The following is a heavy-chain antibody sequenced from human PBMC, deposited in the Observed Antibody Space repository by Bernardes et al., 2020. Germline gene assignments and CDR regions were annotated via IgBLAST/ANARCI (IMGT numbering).Heavy chain of an antibody. CDR3: ARCLVTVAGIFDP. CDR1: GFTFSSYA. D-gene: IGHD6-19*01. V-gene: IGHV3-23*01. CDR2: ISGGGGST. Sequence: GGFLRLSCAASGFTFSSYAMSWVLPAPGKGLEWVSAISGGGGSTWYADSVKGRFTISRDNSKNTLYLQMNSLRAEDTAVYYCARCLVTVAGIFDPWGQGTLVTVSS. J-gene: IGHJ5*02.